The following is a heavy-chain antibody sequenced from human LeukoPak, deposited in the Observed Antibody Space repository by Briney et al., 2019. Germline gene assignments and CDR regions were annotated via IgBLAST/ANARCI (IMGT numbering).Heavy chain of an antibody. V-gene: IGHV3-21*01. D-gene: IGHD1-26*01. CDR3: ARDQSVGAYADAFDI. CDR1: GFTFSSYS. J-gene: IGHJ3*02. Sequence: GGSLRLSGAASGFTFSSYSMNSVRQAPGKGLEWVSSISSSSSYIYYADSVKGRFTISRDNAKNSLYLQMNSLRAEDTAVYYCARDQSVGAYADAFDIWGQGTMVTVSS. CDR2: ISSSSSYI.